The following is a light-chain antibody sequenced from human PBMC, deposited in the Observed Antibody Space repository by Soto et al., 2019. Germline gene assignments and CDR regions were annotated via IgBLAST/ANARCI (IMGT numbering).Light chain of an antibody. CDR3: QTWGTGFPI. V-gene: IGLV4-69*01. Sequence: QLVLTQSPSASASLGASVKLTCTLSSGHSSYAIAWHQQQPEKGPRYLIKLNSDGSHSEGDGIPDRFSGSSSGAERYLTISSLQSEDEADYYCQTWGTGFPIFGGGTKLPVL. CDR2: LNSDGSH. CDR1: SGHSSYA. J-gene: IGLJ2*01.